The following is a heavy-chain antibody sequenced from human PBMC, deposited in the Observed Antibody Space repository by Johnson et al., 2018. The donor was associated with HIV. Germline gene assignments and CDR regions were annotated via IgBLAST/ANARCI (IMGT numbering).Heavy chain of an antibody. CDR2: ISYDGSNK. J-gene: IGHJ3*02. CDR3: ARASDAFDI. Sequence: QVYLVESGGGVVQPGGSLRLSCAASGFTFSSYGMHWVRQAPGKGLECVAVISYDGSNKYYADSVKGRFTISRDNSKNTLYLQMNSLRAEDTAVYYCARASDAFDIWGQGTMVTVSS. V-gene: IGHV3-30*03. CDR1: GFTFSSYG.